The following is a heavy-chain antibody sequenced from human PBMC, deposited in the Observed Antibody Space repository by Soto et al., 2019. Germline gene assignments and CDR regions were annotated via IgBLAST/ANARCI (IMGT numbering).Heavy chain of an antibody. J-gene: IGHJ4*02. CDR1: GFTFSSYS. CDR3: ARSRADGRYAFDY. V-gene: IGHV3-48*02. CDR2: ISSSSSTI. D-gene: IGHD3-9*01. Sequence: EVQLVESGGGLVQPGGSLRLSCAASGFTFSSYSRNWVRQAPGKGLEWVSYISSSSSTIYYTDSVKGRFTISRDNANNSLYLQMNSLRDEDTAVYYCARSRADGRYAFDYRGQGTLVTVSS.